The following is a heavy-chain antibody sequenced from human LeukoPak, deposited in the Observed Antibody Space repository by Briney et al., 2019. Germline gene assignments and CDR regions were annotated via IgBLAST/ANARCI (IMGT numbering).Heavy chain of an antibody. CDR3: ARDRPGSYFDY. Sequence: SQTLSLTCTVSGGSISSGSYYWSWIRQPAGKELEWIGRIYTSGSTNYNPSLKSRVTISLDTSKNQFSLKLSSVTAADTAVYYCARDRPGSYFDYWGQGTLVTVSS. CDR1: GGSISSGSYY. CDR2: IYTSGST. V-gene: IGHV4-61*02. J-gene: IGHJ4*02.